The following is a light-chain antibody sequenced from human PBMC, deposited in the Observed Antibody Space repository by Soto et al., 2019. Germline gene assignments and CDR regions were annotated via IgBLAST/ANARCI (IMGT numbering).Light chain of an antibody. V-gene: IGLV2-23*01. CDR2: EGS. J-gene: IGLJ3*02. CDR3: CSYAGSSTWV. Sequence: QSVLTQPASVSGSPGQSITISCTGTSSDVGSYNLVSWYQQHQAKAPKLMIYEGSKRPSGVSNRFSGSKSGNTASLTISGLQAEDEADYYCCSYAGSSTWVFGGGTKVTVL. CDR1: SSDVGSYNL.